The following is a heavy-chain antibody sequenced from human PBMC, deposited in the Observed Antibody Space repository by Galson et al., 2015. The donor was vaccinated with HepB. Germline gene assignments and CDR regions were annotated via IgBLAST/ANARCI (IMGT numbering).Heavy chain of an antibody. CDR1: GYTFTSYG. Sequence: SVKVSCKASGYTFTSYGISWVRQAPGQGLEWMGWISAYNGNTNYAQKLQGRVTMTTDTSTSTAYMELRSLRSDDTAVYYCARYCSSTSCYTYYYYYGMDVWGQGTTVTVSS. V-gene: IGHV1-18*04. CDR2: ISAYNGNT. CDR3: ARYCSSTSCYTYYYYYGMDV. D-gene: IGHD2-2*02. J-gene: IGHJ6*02.